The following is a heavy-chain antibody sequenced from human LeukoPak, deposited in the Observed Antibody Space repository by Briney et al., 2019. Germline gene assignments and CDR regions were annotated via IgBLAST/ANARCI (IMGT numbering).Heavy chain of an antibody. CDR1: GYTFTDHT. V-gene: IGHV1-2*02. D-gene: IGHD3-22*01. Sequence: ASVKVSCEASGYTFTDHTIHWVRQAPGQGLEWMGWINPNIGTTNYAKRFQGRLTVTRDTSINTAFMELSSLHPDDTAVFYCARRYDSRGPVTFDFWGQGTLVTVSS. CDR2: INPNIGTT. J-gene: IGHJ3*01. CDR3: ARRYDSRGPVTFDF.